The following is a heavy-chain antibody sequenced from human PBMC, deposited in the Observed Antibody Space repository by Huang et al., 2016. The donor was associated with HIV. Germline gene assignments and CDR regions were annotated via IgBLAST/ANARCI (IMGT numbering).Heavy chain of an antibody. CDR1: GFRFSKSG. D-gene: IGHD3-10*01. J-gene: IGHJ3*02. CDR3: ARDKAWGTMDI. CDR2: IRSDGNDE. Sequence: QVQLVESGGGVVQPGGSLRLSCAASGFRFSKSGMHGVRQAPGKGLEWVAFIRSDGNDEYYADSVKGRFTISRDNSKNTVWLQVNSLRVEDTAVFYCARDKAWGTMDIWGQGTIVTVSS. V-gene: IGHV3-30*02.